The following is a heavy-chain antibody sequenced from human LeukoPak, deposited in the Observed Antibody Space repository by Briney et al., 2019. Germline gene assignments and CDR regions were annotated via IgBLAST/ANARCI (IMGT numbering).Heavy chain of an antibody. CDR3: ARLYCSGGSCYKVKRYYMDV. Sequence: GASVKLSCKASGSTFTSYGISWVRQAPGQRLEGMGWISAYNGNTNYAQKLQGRVTMTTDTSTSTAYMELRSLRSDDTAVYYCARLYCSGGSCYKVKRYYMDVWGKGTTATISS. D-gene: IGHD2-15*01. CDR1: GSTFTSYG. CDR2: ISAYNGNT. J-gene: IGHJ6*03. V-gene: IGHV1-18*01.